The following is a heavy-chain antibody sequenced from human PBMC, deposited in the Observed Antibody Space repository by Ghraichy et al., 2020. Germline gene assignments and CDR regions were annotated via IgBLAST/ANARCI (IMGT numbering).Heavy chain of an antibody. V-gene: IGHV3-48*02. J-gene: IGHJ4*02. CDR3: ARDYYASGSYSFDY. D-gene: IGHD3-10*01. CDR1: GFSFSTYN. CDR2: IASGSDTI. Sequence: GGSLRLSCAASGFSFSTYNMNWVRQAPGKGLEWIAYIASGSDTISYADSLKGRFTISRDNAKSSLYLQMRSLRDEDTAVYYCARDYYASGSYSFDYWGQGTLVTVS.